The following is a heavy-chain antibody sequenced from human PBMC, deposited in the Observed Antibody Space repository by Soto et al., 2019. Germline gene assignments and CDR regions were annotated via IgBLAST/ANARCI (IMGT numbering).Heavy chain of an antibody. V-gene: IGHV1-24*01. J-gene: IGHJ6*02. Sequence: ASVKVSCKVSGYTLTELSMHWVRQAPGKGLEWMGGFDPEDGETIYAQKFQGRVTMTEDTSTDTAYMELSSLRSEDTAVYYCATASGGRYSSGWYYYYYGMDVWGQGTTVTVSS. CDR1: GYTLTELS. CDR3: ATASGGRYSSGWYYYYYGMDV. CDR2: FDPEDGET. D-gene: IGHD6-19*01.